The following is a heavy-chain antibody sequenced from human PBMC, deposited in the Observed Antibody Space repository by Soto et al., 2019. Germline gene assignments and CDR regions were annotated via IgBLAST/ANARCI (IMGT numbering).Heavy chain of an antibody. D-gene: IGHD5-18*01. Sequence: QITLKESGPTLVKPTQTFTLACTFSGFSLXTXXXXXXXXXXXXXKALEWLALIYWDDDKRYSPSLKSRLTXXXXXXXNXXXXXXXXXXXVXTATXXCAXXXSTSSFDYWGQGTLVTVSS. V-gene: IGHV2-5*02. CDR3: AXXXSTSSFDY. CDR2: IYWDDDK. J-gene: IGHJ4*02. CDR1: GFSLXTXXXX.